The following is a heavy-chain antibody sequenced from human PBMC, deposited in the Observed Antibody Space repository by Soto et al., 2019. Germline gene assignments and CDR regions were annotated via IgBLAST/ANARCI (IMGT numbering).Heavy chain of an antibody. J-gene: IGHJ4*02. Sequence: QVQLVQSGAEVKKPGASVKVSCKASGYTFKSYAMHWVRQAPGQRLEWMGWINAGNGNTKYSQKFQGRVTITRDTPANTAYMELSRLRSEDTAGYYCARSVVVQGVFTFVYWGQGTLVTVSS. CDR2: INAGNGNT. CDR3: ARSVVVQGVFTFVY. CDR1: GYTFKSYA. D-gene: IGHD3-10*01. V-gene: IGHV1-3*01.